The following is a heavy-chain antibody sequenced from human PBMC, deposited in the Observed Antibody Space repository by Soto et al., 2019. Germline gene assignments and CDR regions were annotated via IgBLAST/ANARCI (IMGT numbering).Heavy chain of an antibody. Sequence: ASVKVSCKASGYTFTGYYMHWVRQAPGQGLEWMGWISPNSGGTNYAQKFQGWVTMTRDTSISTAYMELSRLRSDDTAVYYCARGYYDILTGHRYNWFDPWGQGTLVTVSS. CDR1: GYTFTGYY. J-gene: IGHJ5*02. V-gene: IGHV1-2*04. CDR2: ISPNSGGT. D-gene: IGHD3-9*01. CDR3: ARGYYDILTGHRYNWFDP.